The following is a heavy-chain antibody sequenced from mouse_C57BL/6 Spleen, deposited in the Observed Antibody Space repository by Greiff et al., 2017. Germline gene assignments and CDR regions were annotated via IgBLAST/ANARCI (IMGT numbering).Heavy chain of an antibody. Sequence: VQLKESGPGLVKPSQSLSLTCSVTGYSITSGYYWNWIRQFPGNKLEWMGYISYDGSNNYNPSLKNRISITRDTSKNQFFLKLNSVTTEDAATYYCATLITTVDYWGQGTTLTVSS. CDR1: GYSITSGYY. CDR2: ISYDGSN. V-gene: IGHV3-6*01. D-gene: IGHD1-1*01. J-gene: IGHJ2*01. CDR3: ATLITTVDY.